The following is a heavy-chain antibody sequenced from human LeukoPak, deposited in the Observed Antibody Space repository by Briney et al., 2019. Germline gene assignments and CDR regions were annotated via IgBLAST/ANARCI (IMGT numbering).Heavy chain of an antibody. Sequence: GGSLRLSCAASGFTFSSYGMHWVRQAPGKGLEWVSSISSSSSYIYYADSVKGRFTISRDNAKNSLYLQMNSLRAEDTAVYYCARDLTYSSGWLDAFDIWGQGTMVTVSS. J-gene: IGHJ3*02. CDR1: GFTFSSYG. D-gene: IGHD6-19*01. CDR2: ISSSSSYI. CDR3: ARDLTYSSGWLDAFDI. V-gene: IGHV3-21*01.